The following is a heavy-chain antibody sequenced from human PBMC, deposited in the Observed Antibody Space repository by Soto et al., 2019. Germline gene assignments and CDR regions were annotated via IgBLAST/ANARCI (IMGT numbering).Heavy chain of an antibody. D-gene: IGHD1-20*01. Sequence: QVQLVQSGAEVKKPGSSVKVSCKASGGTFSSYAINWVRQAPGQGLEWMGGIIPIFGTADYAQKFQGRVTIPADESTSTAYMELSSLRSEDTAVYYCARSLTGTYYYSGMDVWGQGTTVTVSS. J-gene: IGHJ6*02. V-gene: IGHV1-69*12. CDR1: GGTFSSYA. CDR2: IIPIFGTA. CDR3: ARSLTGTYYYSGMDV.